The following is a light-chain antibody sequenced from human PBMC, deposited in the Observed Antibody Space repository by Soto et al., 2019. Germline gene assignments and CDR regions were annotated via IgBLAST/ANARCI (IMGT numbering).Light chain of an antibody. CDR1: SSDVGGYNY. V-gene: IGLV2-14*01. J-gene: IGLJ3*02. CDR2: EVS. Sequence: QSALTQPASVSGSPGQSITISCTGTSSDVGGYNYVSWYQQHPGKAPKLMIYEVSNRPSGVSNRFSGSKSGNTASLTISGLQAEDEADYYCSSYRGTITVFGGGTKVTVL. CDR3: SSYRGTITV.